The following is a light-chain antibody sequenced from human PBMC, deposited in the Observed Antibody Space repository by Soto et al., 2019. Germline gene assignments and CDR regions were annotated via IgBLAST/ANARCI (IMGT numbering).Light chain of an antibody. CDR2: AAS. CDR1: QSIATY. CDR3: QQSYSPPFT. V-gene: IGKV1-39*01. Sequence: DIQMTQSPSSLSASVGDRVTISCRATQSIATYVNWYQQKPGKAPQLLIYAASNLQSGVPSRFSGSGSGTDFTLTISSLQPEDFATYNCQQSYSPPFTFGQGTELEIK. J-gene: IGKJ2*01.